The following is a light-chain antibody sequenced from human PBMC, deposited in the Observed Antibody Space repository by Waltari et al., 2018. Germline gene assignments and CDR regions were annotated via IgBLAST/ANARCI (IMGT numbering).Light chain of an antibody. J-gene: IGLJ1*01. V-gene: IGLV3-21*02. CDR2: DDG. Sequence: SYVLTQPPSVSVAPGQTARITCDGNKIGRKNVHWYQQKPGQAPVLVVYDDGARPSGIPGRFAGSNSGNTATLTISRVDAGDEADYYCQVWDSGSDHYVFGTVTKVTVL. CDR3: QVWDSGSDHYV. CDR1: KIGRKN.